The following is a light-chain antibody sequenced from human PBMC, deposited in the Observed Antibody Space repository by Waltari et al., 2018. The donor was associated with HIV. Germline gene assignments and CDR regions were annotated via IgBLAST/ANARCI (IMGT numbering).Light chain of an antibody. V-gene: IGLV4-69*01. J-gene: IGLJ2*01. Sequence: QLVLTQSPSASASLGASVKLTCSLSSGHSTYAIAWHQHQPGKGPRFLMKVNSDGSHRKWDEIPDRFSGSASGPERYLTISSLQSEDEGDYYCQTWGAGIVVFGGGTKLSVL. CDR3: QTWGAGIVV. CDR2: VNSDGSH. CDR1: SGHSTYA.